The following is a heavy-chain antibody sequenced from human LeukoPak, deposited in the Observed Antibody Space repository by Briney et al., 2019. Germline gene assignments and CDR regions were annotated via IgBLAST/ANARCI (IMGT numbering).Heavy chain of an antibody. CDR1: GGTFSSYA. CDR3: PRDHLIYGSGMGWFDP. J-gene: IGHJ5*02. CDR2: IIPIFGTA. V-gene: IGHV1-69*13. Sequence: ASVKVSRKASGGTFSSYASSWVRQAPGQGLEGMAGIIPIFGTANYAQKFQGRVTITADVSTSTAYMELSSLRSEDTAVYYCPRDHLIYGSGMGWFDPWGQGTLVTGAS. D-gene: IGHD3-10*01.